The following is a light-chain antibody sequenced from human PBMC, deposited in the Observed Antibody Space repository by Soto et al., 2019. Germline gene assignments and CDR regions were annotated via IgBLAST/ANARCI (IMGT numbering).Light chain of an antibody. V-gene: IGLV1-40*01. CDR2: GDS. Sequence: QSVLTQPPSVSGAPGQRVTISCTGSSSNIGAGYNVHWYQQVPGTAPKLLIYGDSNRPSGVPDRFSGSKSGTSASLAITGLQAEDEADYYCQSYDSSLSGWLFGGGTQLTVL. CDR1: SSNIGAGYN. CDR3: QSYDSSLSGWL. J-gene: IGLJ3*02.